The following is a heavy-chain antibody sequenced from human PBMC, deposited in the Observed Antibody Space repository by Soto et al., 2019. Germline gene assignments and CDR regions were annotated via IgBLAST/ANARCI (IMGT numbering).Heavy chain of an antibody. CDR3: ARGRLPNYYYYGMDV. CDR1: GYTFTSYY. D-gene: IGHD5-12*01. V-gene: IGHV1-46*01. J-gene: IGHJ6*02. CDR2: INPSGGST. Sequence: QVQLVQSGAEVKKPGASVKVSCKASGYTFTSYYMHWVRQAPGQGLEWMGIINPSGGSTSYAQKCQGRVTMTRDTSTSTVYMELSSLRSEDTAVYYCARGRLPNYYYYGMDVWGQGTTVTVSS.